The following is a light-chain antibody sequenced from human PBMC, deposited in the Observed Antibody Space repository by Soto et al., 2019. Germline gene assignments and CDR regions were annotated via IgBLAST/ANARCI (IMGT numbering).Light chain of an antibody. CDR1: SSDVGGYNY. CDR3: SSYTSSSTLGV. J-gene: IGLJ3*02. Sequence: SALTQPASVSGSPGQSITISCTGTSSDVGGYNYVSWYQQHPGKAPKLMIYDVSNRPSGVSNRFSGSKSGNTASLTISGLQAEDEADYYCSSYTSSSTLGVFGGGTKVTAL. V-gene: IGLV2-14*01. CDR2: DVS.